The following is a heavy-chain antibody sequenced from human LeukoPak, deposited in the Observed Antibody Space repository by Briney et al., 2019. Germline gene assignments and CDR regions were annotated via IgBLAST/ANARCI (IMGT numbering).Heavy chain of an antibody. CDR2: ISGSGESK. J-gene: IGHJ6*03. V-gene: IGHV3-23*01. Sequence: GGSLRLSCAVSGFTFSNCAMSWVRQAPGKGPEWVSGISGSGESKYYADSVKGRFTISRDNAKNTLYLQMSSLRAEDTAVYYCAKGSHDSGGYYTSRYYYYMDVWGKGTTVTVSS. CDR3: AKGSHDSGGYYTSRYYYYMDV. D-gene: IGHD3-10*01. CDR1: GFTFSNCA.